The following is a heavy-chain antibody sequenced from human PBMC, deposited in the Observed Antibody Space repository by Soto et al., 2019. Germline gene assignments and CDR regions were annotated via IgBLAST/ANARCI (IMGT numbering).Heavy chain of an antibody. CDR2: ISAYNGNT. V-gene: IGHV1-18*01. CDR3: ARVRLPRSSAHTDY. CDR1: GYTFTSYG. J-gene: IGHJ4*02. Sequence: ASVKVSCKASGYTFTSYGISWVRQAPGQGLEWMGWISAYNGNTNYAQKLQGRVTMTTDTSTSTAYMELRSLRSDDTAVYYCARVRLPRSSAHTDYWGQGTLVTVSS.